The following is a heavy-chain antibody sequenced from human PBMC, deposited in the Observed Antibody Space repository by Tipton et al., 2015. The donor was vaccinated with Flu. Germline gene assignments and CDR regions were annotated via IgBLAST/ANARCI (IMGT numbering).Heavy chain of an antibody. D-gene: IGHD2-15*01. Sequence: TLSLTCTVSGGSISSYYWSWIRQPAGKGLEWIGRIYASGSTNYNPSLKSRVTMSVDTSKNQFSLKLSSVTAADTAVYYCARDHWYCSGGSCYDDYWGQGTLVTVSS. V-gene: IGHV4-4*07. J-gene: IGHJ4*02. CDR3: ARDHWYCSGGSCYDDY. CDR2: IYASGST. CDR1: GGSISSYY.